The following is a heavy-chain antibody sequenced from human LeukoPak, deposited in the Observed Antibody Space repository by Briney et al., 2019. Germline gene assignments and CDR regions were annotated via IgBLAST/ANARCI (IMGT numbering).Heavy chain of an antibody. V-gene: IGHV3-23*01. D-gene: IGHD1-26*01. Sequence: GGSLRLSCVVSGFSVSSNYMSWVRQAPGKGLGWVSAISGSGYSTYYADSVKGRFTISRDNSKNTLYLQMNSLRAEDTAVYYCAKGYYSGSYYRFDYWGQGTLVTVSS. J-gene: IGHJ4*02. CDR3: AKGYYSGSYYRFDY. CDR1: GFSVSSNY. CDR2: ISGSGYST.